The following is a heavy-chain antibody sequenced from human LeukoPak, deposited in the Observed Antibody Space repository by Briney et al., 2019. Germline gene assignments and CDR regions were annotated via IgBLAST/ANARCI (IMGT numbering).Heavy chain of an antibody. CDR3: ARKAIYDSSGYRDAFDI. Sequence: AAVKVSCKASGYTFTGYYMHWVLHAPGQGLECMGRINPNSGGTNYAQTFQGRVTMTRGTSISTAYMELSRLRSDDTAVYYCARKAIYDSSGYRDAFDIWGQGTMVTVSS. CDR1: GYTFTGYY. V-gene: IGHV1-2*06. CDR2: INPNSGGT. J-gene: IGHJ3*02. D-gene: IGHD3-22*01.